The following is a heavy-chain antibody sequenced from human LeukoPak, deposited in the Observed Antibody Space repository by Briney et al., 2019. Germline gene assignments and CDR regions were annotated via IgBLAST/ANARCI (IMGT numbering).Heavy chain of an antibody. CDR3: ARDNSVGDSAWWFDP. CDR1: GYTFTGYY. J-gene: IGHJ5*02. CDR2: INPKSGGT. Sequence: GASVKVSCKASGYTFTGYYMHWVRQAPGQGLEWMGWINPKSGGTNEAQKFHDRVTMTRDTSIRTAYMEVSRLRSDDTAVYYCARDNSVGDSAWWFDPWGQGTLVTVSS. V-gene: IGHV1-2*02. D-gene: IGHD5-12*01.